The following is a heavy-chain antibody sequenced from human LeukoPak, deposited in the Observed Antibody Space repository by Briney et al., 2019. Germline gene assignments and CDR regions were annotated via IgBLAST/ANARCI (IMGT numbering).Heavy chain of an antibody. J-gene: IGHJ4*02. D-gene: IGHD6-19*01. CDR1: GFTFSSYS. CDR3: AREVSVAGKYPFDY. Sequence: GGSLRLSCAASGFTFSSYSMNWVRQAPGKGLEWVSSISSSSYIYYADSVKGRFTISRDNAKNSLYLQMNSLRAEDTAVYYCAREVSVAGKYPFDYWGQGTLVTVSS. CDR2: ISSSSYI. V-gene: IGHV3-21*01.